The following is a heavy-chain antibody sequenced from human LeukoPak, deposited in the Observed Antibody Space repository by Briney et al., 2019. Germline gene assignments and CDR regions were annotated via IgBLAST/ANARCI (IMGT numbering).Heavy chain of an antibody. CDR1: GGSFSGYY. V-gene: IGHV4-34*01. CDR2: INHSGST. D-gene: IGHD2-21*02. Sequence: SETLSLTCAVYGGSFSGYYWSWIRQPRGKGLEWMGEINHSGSTNYNPSLKSRVTISVDTSKNQFSLKLSSVTAADTAVYYCARYHIVVVTAIRPYYYGMDVWGQGTTVTVSS. CDR3: ARYHIVVVTAIRPYYYGMDV. J-gene: IGHJ6*02.